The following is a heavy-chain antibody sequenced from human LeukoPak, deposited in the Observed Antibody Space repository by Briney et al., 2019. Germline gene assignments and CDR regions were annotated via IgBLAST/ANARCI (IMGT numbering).Heavy chain of an antibody. J-gene: IGHJ4*02. Sequence: GSPRLSCAASGFTFSSYWMNWVRQAPGKGLEWVANIKQDGTEKYYVDSVKGRFTISRDNAENSLYLQMNSLRAEDTAVYYCARGWYFDSWGQGTLVTVSS. D-gene: IGHD5-24*01. CDR1: GFTFSSYW. V-gene: IGHV3-7*01. CDR3: ARGWYFDS. CDR2: IKQDGTEK.